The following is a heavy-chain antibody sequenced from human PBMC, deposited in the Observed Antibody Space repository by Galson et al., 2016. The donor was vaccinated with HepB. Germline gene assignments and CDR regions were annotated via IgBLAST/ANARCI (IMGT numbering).Heavy chain of an antibody. V-gene: IGHV3-9*01. J-gene: IGHJ4*02. CDR1: GFNFEDYA. CDR2: INWNGRSV. D-gene: IGHD6-19*01. Sequence: SLRLSCAASGFNFEDYAMHWVRQAPGKGLEWVSGINWNGRSVEYAGSAKGRFTISRDNAKKALFLQMNSLRPETTAFYYCAKGFTAVAGPLRTAPGHWGQGTLVIVSS. CDR3: AKGFTAVAGPLRTAPGH.